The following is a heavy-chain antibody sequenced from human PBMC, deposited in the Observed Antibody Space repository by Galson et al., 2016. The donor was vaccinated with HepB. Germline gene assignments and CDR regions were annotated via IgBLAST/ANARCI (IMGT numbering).Heavy chain of an antibody. D-gene: IGHD4-17*01. V-gene: IGHV3-23*01. CDR1: GLSLSPYA. CDR2: ISASGGST. Sequence: SQRLSCAGSGLSLSPYAMSWGRQGPGKGLEWVSGISASGGSTTYADSVRGRFIISRDNSNNKLFLQMNSLTTEDTAIYFCAKDRLSGHGDYSWGIFDIWGRGTEVTVSS. J-gene: IGHJ3*02. CDR3: AKDRLSGHGDYSWGIFDI.